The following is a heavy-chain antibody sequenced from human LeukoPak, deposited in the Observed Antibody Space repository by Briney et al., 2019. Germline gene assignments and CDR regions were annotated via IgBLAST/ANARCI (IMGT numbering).Heavy chain of an antibody. CDR1: GFSFPNYA. CDR2: IVASSGAT. V-gene: IGHV3-23*01. CDR3: AKGGYDYVEIGYFDY. J-gene: IGHJ4*03. D-gene: IGHD5-12*01. Sequence: GGSLRLSCAASGFSFPNYAMHWVRQAPGKGLEWVSLIVASSGATFYADSVKGRFTISRDKSKNTLYLQMKSLRAEDTAVYYCAKGGYDYVEIGYFDYWGQGALVTVSS.